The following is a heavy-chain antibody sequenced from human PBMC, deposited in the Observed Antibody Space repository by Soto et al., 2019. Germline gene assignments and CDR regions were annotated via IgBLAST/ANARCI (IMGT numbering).Heavy chain of an antibody. CDR1: GFTFSTYG. CDR2: ISGSDANT. D-gene: IGHD1-26*01. J-gene: IGHJ4*02. V-gene: IGHV3-23*01. Sequence: PWGALRLSCAASGFTFSTYGMSWVRQAPGKGLEWVSSISGSDANTYYADSVKGRFTISRDNFKNTLYLQMNSLRAEDTAVYYCARNQWELLNWGQGTLVTVSS. CDR3: ARNQWELLN.